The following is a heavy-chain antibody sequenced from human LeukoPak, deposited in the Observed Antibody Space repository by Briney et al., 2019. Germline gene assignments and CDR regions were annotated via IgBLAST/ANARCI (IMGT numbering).Heavy chain of an antibody. V-gene: IGHV3-30*04. D-gene: IGHD4-17*01. CDR3: GRDHTTGGYGPFDC. CDR2: ISYDGSSK. CDR1: GFTFSSYA. Sequence: GGSLRLSCAASGFTFSSYAMHWVRQAPGKGLEWVALISYDGSSKYYADSVKGRFTISRDHSNTLHLQMNSLRPEDTAVYFCGRDHTTGGYGPFDCWGQGTLVTVSS. J-gene: IGHJ4*02.